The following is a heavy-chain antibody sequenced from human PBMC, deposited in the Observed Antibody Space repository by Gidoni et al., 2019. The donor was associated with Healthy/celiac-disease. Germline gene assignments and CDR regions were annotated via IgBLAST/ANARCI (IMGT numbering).Heavy chain of an antibody. V-gene: IGHV1-46*03. CDR3: ARKIGYFDL. J-gene: IGHJ2*01. CDR1: GYTFSSYY. D-gene: IGHD3-22*01. Sequence: QVQLGQSGAEVKKHEDSVKVYCKASGYTFSSYYMHWMRQAPGQGLEWMGIINPRGGSTSDAYKFQGIVTMTRDTSTSTVYMELSSLRSEDTAVYYCARKIGYFDLWGRGTLVTVPS. CDR2: INPRGGST.